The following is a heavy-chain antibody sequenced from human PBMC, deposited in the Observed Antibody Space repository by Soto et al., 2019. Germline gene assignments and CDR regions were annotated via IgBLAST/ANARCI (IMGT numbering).Heavy chain of an antibody. J-gene: IGHJ6*03. CDR2: ISYDGSNK. CDR3: AKFSAIAARPYYYYYMDV. Sequence: GGSLRLSCAASGFTFSSYGMHWVRQAPGKGLEWVAVISYDGSNKYYADSVKGRFTISRDNSKNTLYLQMNSLRAEDTAVYYCAKFSAIAARPYYYYYMDVWGKGTTVTVSS. CDR1: GFTFSSYG. V-gene: IGHV3-30*18. D-gene: IGHD6-6*01.